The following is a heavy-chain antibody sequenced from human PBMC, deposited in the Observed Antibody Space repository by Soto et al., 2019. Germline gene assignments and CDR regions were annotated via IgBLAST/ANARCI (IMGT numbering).Heavy chain of an antibody. J-gene: IGHJ6*02. D-gene: IGHD3-10*01. CDR3: AKEKIWAPSYYYYGMDV. CDR1: GFTFDDYA. Sequence: EGQLVESGGGLVQPGRSLRLSCAAAGFTFDDYAMHWVRQAPGKGLEWVSGISWNSGSIGYADSVKGRFTISRDNAKNSLYLQMNSLRAEDTALYYCAKEKIWAPSYYYYGMDVWGQGTTGTVSS. CDR2: ISWNSGSI. V-gene: IGHV3-9*01.